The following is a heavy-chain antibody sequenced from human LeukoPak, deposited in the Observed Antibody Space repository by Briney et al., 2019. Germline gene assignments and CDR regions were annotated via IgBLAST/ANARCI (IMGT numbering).Heavy chain of an antibody. V-gene: IGHV4-4*07. CDR1: GGFISGYY. J-gene: IGHJ5*02. Sequence: SETLSPTCTVSGGFISGYYWSWIRQPAGKGLEWIGRIHTSGRTNYNPSLKSRVAISVDTSKNQFSLSLSSVTAADTAVYYCTRSLSYNYADWFDPWGQGTLVTVSS. CDR2: IHTSGRT. D-gene: IGHD5-18*01. CDR3: TRSLSYNYADWFDP.